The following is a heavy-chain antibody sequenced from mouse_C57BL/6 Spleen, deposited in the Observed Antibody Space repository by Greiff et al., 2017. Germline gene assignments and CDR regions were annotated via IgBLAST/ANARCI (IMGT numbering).Heavy chain of an antibody. D-gene: IGHD4-1*01. CDR3: ARTGTYYAMDY. CDR1: GFTFSDYG. Sequence: EVQVVESGGGLVKPGGSLKLSCAASGFTFSDYGMHWVRQAPEKGLEWVAYISSGSSTIYYADTVKGRFTISRDNAKNTLFLRMTSLRSEDTAMYYCARTGTYYAMDYWGQGTSVTVSS. J-gene: IGHJ4*01. CDR2: ISSGSSTI. V-gene: IGHV5-17*01.